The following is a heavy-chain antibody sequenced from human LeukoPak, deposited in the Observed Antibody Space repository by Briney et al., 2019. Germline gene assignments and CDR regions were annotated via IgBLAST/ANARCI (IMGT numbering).Heavy chain of an antibody. D-gene: IGHD1-26*01. J-gene: IGHJ4*02. Sequence: PGGSLSLSCAASGFTFSSYGMHWLPPAQGKGREGIAFIRYDGSNKYYADSVKGRFTISRDNSKNTLYLQMNSLRAEDTAVYYCAKIWWELLWGQGTLVTVSS. CDR2: IRYDGSNK. V-gene: IGHV3-30*02. CDR3: AKIWWELL. CDR1: GFTFSSYG.